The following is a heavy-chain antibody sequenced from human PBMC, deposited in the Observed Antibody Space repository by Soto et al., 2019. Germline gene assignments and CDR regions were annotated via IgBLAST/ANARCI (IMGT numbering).Heavy chain of an antibody. V-gene: IGHV3-30-3*01. CDR1: GFTFSSYA. D-gene: IGHD3-22*01. J-gene: IGHJ4*02. Sequence: LRLSCAASGFTFSSYAMHWVRQAPGKGLEWVAVISYDGSNKYYADSVKGRFTISRDNSKNTLYLQMNSLRAEDTAVYYCARDVYDSSGYFGYWGQGTLVTVSS. CDR3: ARDVYDSSGYFGY. CDR2: ISYDGSNK.